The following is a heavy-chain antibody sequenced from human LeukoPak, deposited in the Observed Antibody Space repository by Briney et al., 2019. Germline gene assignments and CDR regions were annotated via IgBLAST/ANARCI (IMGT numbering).Heavy chain of an antibody. CDR1: GYSISSVYF. CDR3: ARNGGYGKFDY. Sequence: SETLSLTCAVSGYSISSVYFWGWIRRPPGKGLEWIGTIDHSGTTYYNPSLKSRVTMSVDTSKNQFSLNLYSVTAADTAFYYCARNGGYGKFDYWGQGILVTVSP. V-gene: IGHV4-38-2*01. CDR2: IDHSGTT. J-gene: IGHJ4*02. D-gene: IGHD1-26*01.